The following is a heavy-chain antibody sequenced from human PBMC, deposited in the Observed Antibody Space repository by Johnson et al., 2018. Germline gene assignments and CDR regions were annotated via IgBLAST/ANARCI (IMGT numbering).Heavy chain of an antibody. Sequence: EVQLLETGAEVKKPGESXKISCKGSGYSFTSYWIGWVRQMPGKGLECVGIIYPGDSETTYSPSFPGQVTISADTSINTAYLQWSSLKASDTAMYYCAREDDSSGNDAFDIWGQGTMVTVSS. CDR1: GYSFTSYW. J-gene: IGHJ3*02. D-gene: IGHD3-22*01. CDR2: IYPGDSET. V-gene: IGHV5-51*01. CDR3: AREDDSSGNDAFDI.